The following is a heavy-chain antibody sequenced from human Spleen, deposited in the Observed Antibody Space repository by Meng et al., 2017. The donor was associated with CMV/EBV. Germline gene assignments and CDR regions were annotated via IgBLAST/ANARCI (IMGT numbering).Heavy chain of an antibody. CDR1: GYTFASYY. Sequence: SGYTFASYYIHWVRQAPGHGLEWMGGIIPIFAAANYAQKFQGSVTITADESTDTAYMQLSSLGSEDTAVYYCASGGIHNWHDLYFDSWGQGTLVTVSS. CDR2: IIPIFAAA. D-gene: IGHD1-20*01. J-gene: IGHJ4*02. CDR3: ASGGIHNWHDLYFDS. V-gene: IGHV1-69*01.